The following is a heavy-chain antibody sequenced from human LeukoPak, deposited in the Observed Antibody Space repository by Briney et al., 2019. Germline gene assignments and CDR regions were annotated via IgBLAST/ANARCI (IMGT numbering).Heavy chain of an antibody. D-gene: IGHD2/OR15-2a*01. CDR1: GYTFTDYF. Sequence: GASVKVSCKASGYTFTDYFVYWVRQAPGQGLEWMGWINPNSGGTNCAQKFQGRVTMTRDTSISTAYMELSRLRSDDTAVYYCARGGDIVILPTADMDYWGQGTLVTVSS. CDR3: ARGGDIVILPTADMDY. J-gene: IGHJ4*02. V-gene: IGHV1-2*02. CDR2: INPNSGGT.